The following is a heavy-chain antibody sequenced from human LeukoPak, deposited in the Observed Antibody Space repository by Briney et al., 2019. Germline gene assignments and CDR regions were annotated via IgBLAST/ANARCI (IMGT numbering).Heavy chain of an antibody. Sequence: GASVKVSCKASGGTFSSYAISWVRQAPGQGLEWMGGIIPIFGTANYARKFQGRVTITADESTSTAYMELSSLRSEDTAVYYCARHYDFWSGYYTGWFDPWGQGTLVTVSS. J-gene: IGHJ5*02. D-gene: IGHD3-3*01. CDR2: IIPIFGTA. CDR1: GGTFSSYA. V-gene: IGHV1-69*01. CDR3: ARHYDFWSGYYTGWFDP.